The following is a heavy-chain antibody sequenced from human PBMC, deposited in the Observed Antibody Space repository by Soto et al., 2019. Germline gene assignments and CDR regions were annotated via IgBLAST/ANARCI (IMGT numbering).Heavy chain of an antibody. Sequence: PGGSLRLSCAASGFPFSDHAMHWVRQTPGKGLEWVSAISGSGGSTYYADSVKGRFTISRDNSKNTLYLQMNSLRAEDTAVYYCAKSNRAGIRYCSGGSCYEGYYGMDVWGQGTTVTV. CDR1: GFPFSDHA. CDR2: ISGSGGST. D-gene: IGHD2-15*01. V-gene: IGHV3-23*01. J-gene: IGHJ6*02. CDR3: AKSNRAGIRYCSGGSCYEGYYGMDV.